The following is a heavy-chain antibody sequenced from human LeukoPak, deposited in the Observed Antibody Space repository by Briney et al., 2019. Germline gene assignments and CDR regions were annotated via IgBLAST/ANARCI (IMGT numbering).Heavy chain of an antibody. V-gene: IGHV1-2*02. D-gene: IGHD2-8*01. CDR2: INPNSGDT. Sequence: ASVKVSCKAFGYTFTDYHMHWVRQAPGQGLEWMGWINPNSGDTNYAQKFQGRVTMTRDTTISTAHMELSRLRSDDTAVFYCATLMAHLDYWGQGTLVTVS. CDR3: ATLMAHLDY. CDR1: GYTFTDYH. J-gene: IGHJ4*02.